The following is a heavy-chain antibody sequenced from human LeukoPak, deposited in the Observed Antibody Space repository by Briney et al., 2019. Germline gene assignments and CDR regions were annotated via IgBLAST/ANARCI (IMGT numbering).Heavy chain of an antibody. CDR3: VKEGLTFIRGGNGMDV. Sequence: PGGPLSSSFKASGFIFSNNDITGFPRAPGEGLEGSSIISPGHGTFYADSVKGRFTISRDNSRNMMYLQMTSLRAEDTAVYYCVKEGLTFIRGGNGMDVWGQGTTVTVSS. D-gene: IGHD3-10*01. V-gene: IGHV3-23*01. J-gene: IGHJ6*02. CDR1: GFIFSNND. CDR2: ISPGHGT.